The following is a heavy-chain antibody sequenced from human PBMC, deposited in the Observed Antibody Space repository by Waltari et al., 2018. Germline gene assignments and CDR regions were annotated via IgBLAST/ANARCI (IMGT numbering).Heavy chain of an antibody. CDR3: ARDYCDRTNCHGMDV. V-gene: IGHV3-30*04. D-gene: IGHD3-22*01. Sequence: QVQLVESGGGVVQPGRSLRLSCEPPEFPFSSYAMHWVRQAPGKGLEWVAVISYNARNIYYVDSVKGRFTISRDNSKKTLFLQMNSLRAEDTAIYYCARDYCDRTNCHGMDVWGQGTAVTVSS. CDR2: ISYNARNI. J-gene: IGHJ6*02. CDR1: EFPFSSYA.